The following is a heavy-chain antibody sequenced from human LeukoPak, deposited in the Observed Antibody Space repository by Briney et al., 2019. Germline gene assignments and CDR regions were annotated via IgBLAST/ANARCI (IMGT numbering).Heavy chain of an antibody. CDR2: ISWDGGST. CDR3: VKDQSSSGYCYHFDY. V-gene: IGHV3-43D*04. J-gene: IGHJ4*02. D-gene: IGHD3-22*01. Sequence: PGGSLRLSCAASGFTFDDYAMHWVRQAPGKGLEWVSLISWDGGSTYYADSVKGRFTISRDNSKNSLYLQMNSLRAEDTSLYYRVKDQSSSGYCYHFDYWGQGTLVTVSS. CDR1: GFTFDDYA.